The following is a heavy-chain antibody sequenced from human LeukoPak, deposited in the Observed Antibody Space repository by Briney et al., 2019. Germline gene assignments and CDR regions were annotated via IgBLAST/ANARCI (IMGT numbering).Heavy chain of an antibody. CDR1: GFTFSSYS. J-gene: IGHJ6*04. Sequence: GGSLRLSCAASGFTFSSYSMNWVRQAPGKGLGWVSSISSSSSYIYYADSVKGRFTISRDNAKNSLYLQLNSLRAEDTAVYYCAELGITMIGGVWGKGTTVTISS. D-gene: IGHD3-10*02. CDR2: ISSSSSYI. CDR3: AELGITMIGGV. V-gene: IGHV3-21*01.